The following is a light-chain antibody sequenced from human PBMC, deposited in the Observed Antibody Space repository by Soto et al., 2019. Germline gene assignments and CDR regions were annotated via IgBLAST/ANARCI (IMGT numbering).Light chain of an antibody. CDR3: QQHGISHIT. J-gene: IGKJ5*01. V-gene: IGKV3-20*01. CDR2: RAS. Sequence: EIVLTQSPATLSLSPMERAIISFRASQRISSSYLAWYQQKPGQAPRLLIFRASNRATGIPERFSGSGSGTDFTLSISRLEPEDFAVYYCQQHGISHITFGQGTRLEIK. CDR1: QRISSSY.